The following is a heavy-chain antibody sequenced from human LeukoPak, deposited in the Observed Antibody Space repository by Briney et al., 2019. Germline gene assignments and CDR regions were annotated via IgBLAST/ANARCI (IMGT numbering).Heavy chain of an antibody. Sequence: GGSLRLSCAASGFTFSNYAMGWVHQAPGEGLEWVSAISGSGGNTYYADSVNGRFTIPRDNSQNTFFLQMNSLRADDTAIYYCAKCLTSTGTCYFDYWGQGTLVTVSS. CDR2: ISGSGGNT. J-gene: IGHJ4*02. D-gene: IGHD1-1*01. CDR1: GFTFSNYA. CDR3: AKCLTSTGTCYFDY. V-gene: IGHV3-23*01.